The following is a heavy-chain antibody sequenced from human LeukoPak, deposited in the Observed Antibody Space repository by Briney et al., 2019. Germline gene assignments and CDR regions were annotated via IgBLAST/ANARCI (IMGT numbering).Heavy chain of an antibody. CDR1: GGSISSSSYY. J-gene: IGHJ4*02. V-gene: IGHV4-39*01. CDR3: ARLEVGYSYAVDY. Sequence: SETLSLTCTVSGGSISSSSYYWGWIRQPPGKGLEWIGSIYYSGSTYYNPSLKSRVTISVDTSKNQFSLKLSSVTAADTAVYYCARLEVGYSYAVDYWGQGTLVTVSS. CDR2: IYYSGST. D-gene: IGHD5-18*01.